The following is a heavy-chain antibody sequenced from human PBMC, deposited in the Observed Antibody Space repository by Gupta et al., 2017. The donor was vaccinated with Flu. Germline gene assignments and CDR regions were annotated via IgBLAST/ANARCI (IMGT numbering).Heavy chain of an antibody. D-gene: IGHD3-22*01. CDR2: IRGSGGST. Sequence: DVHLLESGGGLVQPGGSLRLSCAASGFTFSSYAMSWVRQGPGKGLEWVSAIRGSGGSTYYADSVKGRFTISRDNSKNTLYLQMNSLRAEDTAVYYCAKDYVRYYDSSGYLPLFGYWGQGTLVTVSS. CDR1: GFTFSSYA. CDR3: AKDYVRYYDSSGYLPLFGY. V-gene: IGHV3-23*01. J-gene: IGHJ4*02.